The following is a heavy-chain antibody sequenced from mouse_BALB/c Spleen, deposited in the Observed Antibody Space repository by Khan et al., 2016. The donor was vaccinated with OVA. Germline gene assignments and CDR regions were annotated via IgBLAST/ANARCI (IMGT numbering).Heavy chain of an antibody. J-gene: IGHJ3*01. D-gene: IGHD1-1*01. CDR3: ARLAYYYDSEGFAY. V-gene: IGHV5-6*01. Sequence: EVELVESGGDLVKPGGSLKLSCAASGFTFSTYGMSWVRQTPDKRLEWVATVNTGGSYTYYPDSVKGRFTIPRDTAKTTLYLQMSSLKSEDAAMFYCARLAYYYDSEGFAYWGQGTLVTVSA. CDR1: GFTFSTYG. CDR2: VNTGGSYT.